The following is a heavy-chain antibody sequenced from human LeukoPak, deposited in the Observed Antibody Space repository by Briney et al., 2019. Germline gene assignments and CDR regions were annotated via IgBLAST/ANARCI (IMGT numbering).Heavy chain of an antibody. Sequence: GGSLRLSCAASGFTFSDYYMSWIRQAPGKGLEWVSYISSSGSTIYYADSVKGRFTISRDNAKNSLYLQMNSLRAEDTAVYYCAREREDSIVVVPAALDYWGQRTLVTVSS. V-gene: IGHV3-11*04. CDR3: AREREDSIVVVPAALDY. J-gene: IGHJ4*02. CDR1: GFTFSDYY. CDR2: ISSSGSTI. D-gene: IGHD2-2*01.